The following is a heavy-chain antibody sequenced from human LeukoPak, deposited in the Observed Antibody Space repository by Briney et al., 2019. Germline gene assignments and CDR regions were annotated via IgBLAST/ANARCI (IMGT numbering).Heavy chain of an antibody. J-gene: IGHJ6*02. D-gene: IGHD3-10*01. Sequence: GGSLRLSCAASGFSFSSYAMSWVRQAPAQGLEWVSTISGSGGSTYYADSVKGRLTISRDNTKDTLYLQMNSLRAEDTAVYYCAKHRSITCPKSAMDVWCQGTTVTVSS. CDR2: ISGSGGST. CDR3: AKHRSITCPKSAMDV. CDR1: GFSFSSYA. V-gene: IGHV3-23*01.